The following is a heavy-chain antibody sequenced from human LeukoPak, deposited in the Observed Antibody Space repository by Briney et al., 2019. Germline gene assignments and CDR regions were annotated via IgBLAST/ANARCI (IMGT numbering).Heavy chain of an antibody. CDR3: ARDRSLGIIDY. CDR2: IYYSGST. J-gene: IGHJ4*02. V-gene: IGHV4-59*01. Sequence: SETLSLTCIVSGDSISSYYWSWVRQPPGKGLEWVGDIYYSGSTKYNPSLKRRVTISVDASKNHFSLKLSSVTAADTAVYYCARDRSLGIIDYWGQGTLVTVSS. D-gene: IGHD3-16*01. CDR1: GDSISSYY.